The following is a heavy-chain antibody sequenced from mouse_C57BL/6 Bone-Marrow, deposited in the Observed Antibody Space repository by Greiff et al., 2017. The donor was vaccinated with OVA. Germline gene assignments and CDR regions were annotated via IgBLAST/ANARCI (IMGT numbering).Heavy chain of an antibody. CDR2: IYPRSGNT. Sequence: VMLVESGAELARPGASVKLSCKASGYTFTSYGISWVKQRTGQGLEWIGEIYPRSGNTYYNEKFKGKATLTADKSSSTAYMELRSLTSEDSAVYFCARGELGRFAYWGQGTLVTVSA. V-gene: IGHV1-81*01. J-gene: IGHJ3*01. CDR1: GYTFTSYG. D-gene: IGHD4-1*01. CDR3: ARGELGRFAY.